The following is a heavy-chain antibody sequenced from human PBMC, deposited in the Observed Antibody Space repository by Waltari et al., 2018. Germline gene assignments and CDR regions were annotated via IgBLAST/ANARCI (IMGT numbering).Heavy chain of an antibody. CDR1: GGSINNYF. CDR2: IRHTGIT. J-gene: IGHJ4*02. V-gene: IGHV4-59*08. Sequence: QAQLQETGPGPVKPSETLSLTCSVSGGSINNYFWNWIRQPPGKGLQWLGYIRHTGITKWNHSRKSRVTMEVDTSKSQISLRLTSVSATDTAVYFCARWDSPGRYFGEWGQGTPVTASS. D-gene: IGHD3-10*01. CDR3: ARWDSPGRYFGE.